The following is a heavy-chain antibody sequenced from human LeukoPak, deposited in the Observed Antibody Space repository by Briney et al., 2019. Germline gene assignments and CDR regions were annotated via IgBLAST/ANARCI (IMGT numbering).Heavy chain of an antibody. Sequence: SETLSLTCAVYGGSFSGYYWSWIRQPPGKGLEWIGEINHSGSTNYNPSLKSRVTISVDTSKNQFSLKLSSVTAADTAVYYCAIAWTIFSTNWFDPWGQGTLVTVSS. D-gene: IGHD3-3*01. CDR2: INHSGST. CDR3: AIAWTIFSTNWFDP. J-gene: IGHJ5*02. CDR1: GGSFSGYY. V-gene: IGHV4-34*01.